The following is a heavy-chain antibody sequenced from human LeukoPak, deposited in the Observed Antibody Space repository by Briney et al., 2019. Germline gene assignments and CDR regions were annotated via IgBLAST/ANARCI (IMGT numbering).Heavy chain of an antibody. V-gene: IGHV3-53*01. J-gene: IGHJ4*02. D-gene: IGHD3-10*01. CDR3: ARDGITMRILEY. Sequence: PGGSLRLSCAASGFAVSSSYTSWVRQAPGKGLEWVSVIYSGGFTYYADSVKGRFTISRDNSKNTLYLQMDSLGAEDTAVYYCARDGITMRILEYWGQGTLVTVSS. CDR1: GFAVSSSY. CDR2: IYSGGFT.